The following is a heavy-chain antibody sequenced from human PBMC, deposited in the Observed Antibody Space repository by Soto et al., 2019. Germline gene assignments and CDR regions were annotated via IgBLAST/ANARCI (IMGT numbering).Heavy chain of an antibody. Sequence: QVQLQESGPGLVKPSETLSLTCTVSSGSISSYYWCWIRQPPGKGLEWIGYIYYSGSTNYNPSLMSRVSILVDTSQNLLVLKLGSVTAADTAVYYCARSYRRYCSGGSCYSYYYYYMDVWGKGTTVTVSS. CDR3: ARSYRRYCSGGSCYSYYYYYMDV. D-gene: IGHD2-15*01. J-gene: IGHJ6*03. CDR2: IYYSGST. CDR1: SGSISSYY. V-gene: IGHV4-59*01.